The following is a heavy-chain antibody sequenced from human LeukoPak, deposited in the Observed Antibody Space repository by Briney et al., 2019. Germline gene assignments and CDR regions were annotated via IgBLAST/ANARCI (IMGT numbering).Heavy chain of an antibody. J-gene: IGHJ4*02. V-gene: IGHV3-48*04. Sequence: GGSLRLSCAASGFTFSSYNLNWVRQAPGKGLEWVSYISRSSGTIYYADSVKGRFTISRDNAKNSLYLQMNSLRAEDTAVYYCARGGDPDYWGQGTLVTVSS. CDR1: GFTFSSYN. D-gene: IGHD2-21*02. CDR3: ARGGDPDY. CDR2: ISRSSGTI.